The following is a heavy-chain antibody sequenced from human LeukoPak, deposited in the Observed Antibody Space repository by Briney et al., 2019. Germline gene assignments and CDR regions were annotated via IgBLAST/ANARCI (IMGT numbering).Heavy chain of an antibody. CDR2: ISYDGSNK. J-gene: IGHJ4*02. Sequence: GGSLRLSCAASGFTFSSYAMHWVRQAPGKGLEWVAVISYDGSNKYYADSVKGRFTISRDNSKNTLYLQMNSLRAEDMAVYYCARDGSGSYYNPTFDYWGQGTLVTVSS. D-gene: IGHD3-10*01. CDR1: GFTFSSYA. CDR3: ARDGSGSYYNPTFDY. V-gene: IGHV3-30*04.